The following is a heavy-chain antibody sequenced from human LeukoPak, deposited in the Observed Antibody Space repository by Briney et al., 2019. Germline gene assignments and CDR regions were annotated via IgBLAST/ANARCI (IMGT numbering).Heavy chain of an antibody. CDR1: GYTFTSYD. CDR3: ARARGSSSWYDWFDP. J-gene: IGHJ5*02. Sequence: ASVKVSCKASGYTFTSYDINWVRQATGQGLEWMGWMKPNSGNTGYAQKFQGRVTMTRNTSISTAYMELSSLRSEDTAVYYCARARGSSSWYDWFDPWGQGTLVTVSS. V-gene: IGHV1-8*01. CDR2: MKPNSGNT. D-gene: IGHD6-13*01.